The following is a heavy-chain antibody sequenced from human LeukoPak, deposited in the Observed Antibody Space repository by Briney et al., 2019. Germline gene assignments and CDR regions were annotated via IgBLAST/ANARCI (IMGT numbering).Heavy chain of an antibody. CDR2: ISAYNGNT. CDR3: ARSKTQYDYGSESSPNFFDY. CDR1: GYTFTNYG. Sequence: ASVKVSFKAFGYTFTNYGTSLVRQAPGQGLEWMGWISAYNGNTNYAQKLQGRVTMTTDTSTSTAYMELRSLRSDDTAVYYCARSKTQYDYGSESSPNFFDYWGQGTLVTVSS. D-gene: IGHD3-10*01. V-gene: IGHV1-18*01. J-gene: IGHJ4*02.